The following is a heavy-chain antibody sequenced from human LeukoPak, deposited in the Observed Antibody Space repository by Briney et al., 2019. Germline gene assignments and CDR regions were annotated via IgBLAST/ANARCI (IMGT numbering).Heavy chain of an antibody. V-gene: IGHV1-2*02. CDR2: INPNSGGT. Sequence: ASVKVSCKASGYTFTGYYMHWVRQAPGEGFEWMGWINPNSGGTNYAQKSQCRVTMTRDTTISTAYMELSRLSSDVTAVYYCARGMRYFDWLLRIDAFDIWGQGTMVTVSS. CDR3: ARGMRYFDWLLRIDAFDI. D-gene: IGHD3-9*01. J-gene: IGHJ3*02. CDR1: GYTFTGYY.